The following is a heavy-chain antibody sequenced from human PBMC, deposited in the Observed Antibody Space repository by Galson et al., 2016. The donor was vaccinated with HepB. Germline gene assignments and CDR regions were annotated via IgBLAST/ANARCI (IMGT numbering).Heavy chain of an antibody. CDR3: AGGHYGSGSFYLFDY. Sequence: SGAEVKKPGKSLRISRKGSGYSFTSYWISWVRQMPGKGLEWMGRIDPSDSYTNYSPSFQGHVTISADKSISTAYLQWSSLKASDTAMYYCAGGHYGSGSFYLFDYWGQGTLVTVSS. V-gene: IGHV5-10-1*01. CDR2: IDPSDSYT. D-gene: IGHD3-10*01. J-gene: IGHJ4*02. CDR1: GYSFTSYW.